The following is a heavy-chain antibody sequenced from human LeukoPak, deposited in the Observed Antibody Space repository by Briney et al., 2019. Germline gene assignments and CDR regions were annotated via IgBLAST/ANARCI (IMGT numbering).Heavy chain of an antibody. J-gene: IGHJ5*02. CDR2: TVSRGTT. Sequence: GGSLRLSCVASGFTFTSDAMNWVRQAPGKGLEWVSSTVSRGTTQYADSVKGRFTVSRDTSKNTLYLQMNGLRADDTAVYYCAKCSTSAYTTGWCNWIDPWGQGTLVTVSS. V-gene: IGHV3-23*01. D-gene: IGHD6-19*01. CDR1: GFTFTSDA. CDR3: AKCSTSAYTTGWCNWIDP.